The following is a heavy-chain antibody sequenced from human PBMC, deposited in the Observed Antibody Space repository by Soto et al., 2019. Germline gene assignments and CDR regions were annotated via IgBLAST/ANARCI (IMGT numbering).Heavy chain of an antibody. Sequence: EVQLLESGGDLVQPGGSLRLSCAASGSTFSSYAMSWVRQAPGKGLEWVSTISGSGGSTYYADSVKGRFTISRDNSKNTLYLQMNSLRAEDTAIYYCAKKASSVAWSRPYYFDYWGQGTLVTVSS. CDR3: AKKASSVAWSRPYYFDY. CDR2: ISGSGGST. CDR1: GSTFSSYA. D-gene: IGHD2-8*02. V-gene: IGHV3-23*01. J-gene: IGHJ4*02.